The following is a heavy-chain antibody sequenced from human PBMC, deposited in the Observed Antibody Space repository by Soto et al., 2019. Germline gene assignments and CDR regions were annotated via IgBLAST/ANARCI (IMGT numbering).Heavy chain of an antibody. CDR2: IYYSGST. J-gene: IGHJ6*02. Sequence: SETLSLTCTVSGGSINSSSYYWGWIRQPPGKGLEWIGYIYYSGSTNYNPSLKSRVTISVDTSKNQFSLKLSSVTAADTAVYYCARDSSSWYGDDYYYYGMDVWGQGTTVTVSS. CDR1: GGSINSSSYY. CDR3: ARDSSSWYGDDYYYYGMDV. V-gene: IGHV4-61*01. D-gene: IGHD6-13*01.